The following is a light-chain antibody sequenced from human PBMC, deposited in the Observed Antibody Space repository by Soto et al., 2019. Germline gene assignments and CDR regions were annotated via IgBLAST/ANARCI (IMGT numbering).Light chain of an antibody. CDR3: QQLNSYPLT. CDR2: AAS. Sequence: DIQLTQSPSFLSASVGDRVTITCRASQGISSYLAWYQQKPGKAPKLLIYAASTVQSGVPSRFSGSGSGTEFTLTISSLQPDDFATYDCQQLNSYPLTFGGGTKVEL. J-gene: IGKJ4*01. CDR1: QGISSY. V-gene: IGKV1-9*01.